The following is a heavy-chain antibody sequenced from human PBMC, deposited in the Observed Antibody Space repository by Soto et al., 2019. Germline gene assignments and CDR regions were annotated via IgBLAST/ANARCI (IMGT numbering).Heavy chain of an antibody. CDR1: GYTFTSYY. D-gene: IGHD2-15*01. J-gene: IGHJ5*02. V-gene: IGHV1-46*01. CDR2: INPSGGST. CDR3: ARDIEVVAATTGDWFDP. Sequence: ASVKVSCKASGYTFTSYYMHCVRQAPGQVLEWMGIINPSGGSTSYAQKFQGRVTMTRDTSTSTVYMELSSLRSEDTAVYYCARDIEVVAATTGDWFDPWGQGTLVTVSS.